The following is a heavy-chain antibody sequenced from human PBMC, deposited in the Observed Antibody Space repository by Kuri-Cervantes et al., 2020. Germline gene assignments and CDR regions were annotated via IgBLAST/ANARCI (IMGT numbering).Heavy chain of an antibody. J-gene: IGHJ6*02. CDR2: IYHSGST. CDR3: AGTYYYGSGSYLSYYYYYYGMDV. V-gene: IGHV4-4*02. Sequence: SETLSLTCAVSGGSISNSNWWSWVRQPPGKGLEWIGEIYHSGSTNYNPSLKSRVTISVDKSKNQFSLKLSSVTAADTAVYYCAGTYYYGSGSYLSYYYYYYGMDVWGQGTTVTVSS. CDR1: GGSISNSNW. D-gene: IGHD3-10*01.